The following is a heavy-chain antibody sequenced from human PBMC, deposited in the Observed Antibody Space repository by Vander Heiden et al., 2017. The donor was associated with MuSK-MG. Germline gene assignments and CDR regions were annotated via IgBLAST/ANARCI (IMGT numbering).Heavy chain of an antibody. J-gene: IGHJ4*02. CDR3: AKDLTPGHVVGGSGADY. Sequence: EVQLLESGGGLVQPGGSLRLSCAASGFMFTTYALPWVRQAPGKGLEWVSGIGTSGSGTYYSDSVKGRFIISRDNSKNTLHLQMDSLRAEDTAVYYCAKDLTPGHVVGGSGADYWGQGTLVTVSS. V-gene: IGHV3-23*01. CDR1: GFMFTTYA. CDR2: IGTSGSGT. D-gene: IGHD1-26*01.